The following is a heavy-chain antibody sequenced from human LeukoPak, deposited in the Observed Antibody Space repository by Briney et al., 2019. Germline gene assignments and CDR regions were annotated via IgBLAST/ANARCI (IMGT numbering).Heavy chain of an antibody. Sequence: GASVTVSCKASGYTFTVYYMHWVRQAPGQGREWMGWINPNSGGTNYAQKFQGRVTMTRDTSISTAYMELSRLRSDDTAVYYCARRFWEEQWLVDYFDYWGQGTLVTVSS. J-gene: IGHJ4*02. D-gene: IGHD6-19*01. CDR2: INPNSGGT. CDR1: GYTFTVYY. V-gene: IGHV1-2*02. CDR3: ARRFWEEQWLVDYFDY.